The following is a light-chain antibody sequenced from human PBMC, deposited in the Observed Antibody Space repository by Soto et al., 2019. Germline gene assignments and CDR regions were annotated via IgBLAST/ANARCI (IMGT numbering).Light chain of an antibody. J-gene: IGKJ1*01. V-gene: IGKV3-20*01. Sequence: EIVLTQSPGTLSLSPGERATLSCRASQSVTSNYLAWYQQKPGQAPRLLLFGASIRDTGIPDRFSGSGSGTDFTLTIRRLESEDFAVYYRQQYGSSPGTFGQGTKVEIK. CDR2: GAS. CDR1: QSVTSNY. CDR3: QQYGSSPGT.